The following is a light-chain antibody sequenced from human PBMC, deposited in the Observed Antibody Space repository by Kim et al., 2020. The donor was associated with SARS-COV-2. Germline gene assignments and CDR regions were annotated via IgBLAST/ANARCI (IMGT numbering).Light chain of an antibody. CDR1: QSIHNY. CDR2: AAS. Sequence: DIQMTQSPSSLSASVGYRVTITCRASQSIHNYLNWYQLKPGKAPNLLIFAASNLQSGVPSRFSGSGSGTDFTLAISNLQPEDFAIYYCQQSYNTPLTFGGGTKVDIK. CDR3: QQSYNTPLT. V-gene: IGKV1-39*01. J-gene: IGKJ4*01.